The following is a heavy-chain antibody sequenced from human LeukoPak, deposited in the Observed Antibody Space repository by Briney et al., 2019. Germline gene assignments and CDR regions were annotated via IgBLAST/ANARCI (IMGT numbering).Heavy chain of an antibody. Sequence: ASVKVSCKASGYTFTGYYMHWVRQAPGQGLEWMGWINPNSGGTNYAQKFQGRVTMTRDTSISTAYMELSRLRSDDTAVYYSASRGDTAMVHGLIDYWGQGTLVTVSS. D-gene: IGHD5-18*01. CDR3: ASRGDTAMVHGLIDY. J-gene: IGHJ4*02. CDR1: GYTFTGYY. CDR2: INPNSGGT. V-gene: IGHV1-2*02.